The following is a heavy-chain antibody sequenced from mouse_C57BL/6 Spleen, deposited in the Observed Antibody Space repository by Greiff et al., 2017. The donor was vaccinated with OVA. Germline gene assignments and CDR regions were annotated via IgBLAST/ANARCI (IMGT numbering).Heavy chain of an antibody. D-gene: IGHD1-1*01. V-gene: IGHV1-82*01. Sequence: QVQLKQSGPELVKPGASVKISCKASGYAFSSSWMNWVKQRPGKGLEWIGRIYPGDGDTNYNGKFKGKATLTADKSSSTAYMQLSSLTSEDSAVYFCARGDYYGSSQSYYAMDYWGQGTSVTVSS. CDR1: GYAFSSSW. J-gene: IGHJ4*01. CDR2: IYPGDGDT. CDR3: ARGDYYGSSQSYYAMDY.